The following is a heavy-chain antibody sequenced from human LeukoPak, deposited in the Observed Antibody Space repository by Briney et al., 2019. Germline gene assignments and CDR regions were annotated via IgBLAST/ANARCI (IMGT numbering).Heavy chain of an antibody. D-gene: IGHD3-16*01. CDR1: GGSFSGYY. CDR2: INRSGST. J-gene: IGHJ4*02. Sequence: PSETLSLTCAVYGGSFSGYYWSWIRQPPGKGLEWIGEINRSGSTNYNPSLKGRVTISVDTSKNQFSLKLSSVTAADTAVYHCGRGLRHSESYVVEYWSQGTLVTVSS. V-gene: IGHV4-34*01. CDR3: GRGLRHSESYVVEY.